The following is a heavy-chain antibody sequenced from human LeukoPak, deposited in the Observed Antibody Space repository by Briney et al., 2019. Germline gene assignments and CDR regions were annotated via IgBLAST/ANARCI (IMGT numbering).Heavy chain of an antibody. CDR1: GGSFSGYY. Sequence: SETLSLTCAVYGGSFSGYYWSWIRQPPGKGLEWIGEINHSESTNYNPSLKSRVTISVDTSKNQFSLKLSSVTAADTAVYYCARGLGYCSGGSCYAYWGQGTLVTVSS. CDR2: INHSEST. J-gene: IGHJ4*02. CDR3: ARGLGYCSGGSCYAY. D-gene: IGHD2-15*01. V-gene: IGHV4-34*01.